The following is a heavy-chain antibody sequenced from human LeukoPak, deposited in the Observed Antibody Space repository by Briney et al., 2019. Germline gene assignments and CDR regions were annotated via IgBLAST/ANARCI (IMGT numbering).Heavy chain of an antibody. Sequence: SETLSLTCTVSGGSISRYYWSWIRQPAGKGLEWIGRIYSDGTITYNPSLQSRLTMSIDTSKNQFSLKLSFVTAADTAVYYCAREDYYDSSGYLEQGYFDYWGQGTLVTVSS. CDR2: IYSDGTI. J-gene: IGHJ4*02. CDR1: GGSISRYY. CDR3: AREDYYDSSGYLEQGYFDY. D-gene: IGHD3-22*01. V-gene: IGHV4-4*07.